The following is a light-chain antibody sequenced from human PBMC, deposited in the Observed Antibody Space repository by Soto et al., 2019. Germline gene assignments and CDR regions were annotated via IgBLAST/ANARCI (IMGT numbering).Light chain of an antibody. V-gene: IGLV2-14*01. CDR1: SSDVGGYNY. CDR3: SSYTSSSTWV. J-gene: IGLJ3*02. Sequence: QSALTQPASVSESPGQSITISCTGSSSDVGGYNYVSWYQQHPGKAPKLMIYEVSNRPSGVSNRFSGSKSGNTASLTISGLQAEDEANYYCSSYTSSSTWVFGGGTKLTVL. CDR2: EVS.